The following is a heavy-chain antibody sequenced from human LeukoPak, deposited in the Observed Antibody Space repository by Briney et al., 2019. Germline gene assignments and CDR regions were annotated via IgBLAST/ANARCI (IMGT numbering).Heavy chain of an antibody. CDR1: GGSISSFY. J-gene: IGHJ3*02. CDR2: IYYSGST. D-gene: IGHD3-10*01. CDR3: ARGYYRYAFDI. V-gene: IGHV4-59*01. Sequence: PSETLSLTCTVSGGSISSFYWTWIRQPPGKGLEWIGYIYYSGSTNYNPSLKSRVTISVDTSKNQFSLKLSSVTAADTAVYYCARGYYRYAFDIWGQGTMVTVSS.